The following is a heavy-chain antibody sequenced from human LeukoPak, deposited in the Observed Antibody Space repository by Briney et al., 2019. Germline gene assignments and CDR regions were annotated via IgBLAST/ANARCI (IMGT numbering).Heavy chain of an antibody. CDR1: GGTFSSYA. Sequence: GSSVKVSCKASGGTFSSYAISWVRQAPGQGLEWMGRIIPIFGTANYAQKFQGRVTITTDESTSTAYMELSSLRSEDTAVYYCAREGYSYGYSPYYYYMDVRGKGTTVTVSS. D-gene: IGHD5-18*01. J-gene: IGHJ6*03. CDR3: AREGYSYGYSPYYYYMDV. CDR2: IIPIFGTA. V-gene: IGHV1-69*05.